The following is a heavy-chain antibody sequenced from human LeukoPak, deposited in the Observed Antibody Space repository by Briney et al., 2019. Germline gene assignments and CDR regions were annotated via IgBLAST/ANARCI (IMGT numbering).Heavy chain of an antibody. CDR3: TKDDGYYDSSGSFLFDS. CDR2: ISASGGST. V-gene: IGHV3-23*01. D-gene: IGHD3-22*01. CDR1: GFTFADYP. J-gene: IGHJ4*02. Sequence: GGSLRLSCTASGFTFADYPMGWFRQAPGKGLQWVSTISASGGSTGYADSVKGRFTISRDNSKNTLYLQMNSLRAEDTAVYYCTKDDGYYDSSGSFLFDSWGQGTLVPVSS.